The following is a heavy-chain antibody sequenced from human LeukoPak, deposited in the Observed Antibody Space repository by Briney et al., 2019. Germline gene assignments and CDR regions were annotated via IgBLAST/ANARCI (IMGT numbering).Heavy chain of an antibody. CDR1: GGTFSSYA. CDR3: ARWLVGYYYMDV. V-gene: IGHV1-69*05. D-gene: IGHD6-19*01. CDR2: IIPIFGTA. Sequence: ASVKVSCKASGGTFSSYAISWVRQAPGQGLEWMGGIIPIFGTANYAQKFQGRVTITTDESTSTAYMELSSLRSEDTAVYYCARWLVGYYYMDVWGKGTTVTVSS. J-gene: IGHJ6*03.